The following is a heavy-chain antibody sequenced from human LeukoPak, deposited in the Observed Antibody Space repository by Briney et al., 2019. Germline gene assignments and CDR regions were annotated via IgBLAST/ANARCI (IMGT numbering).Heavy chain of an antibody. D-gene: IGHD2-2*01. CDR1: AASISHDY. CDR3: AREFCSSTSCFFDY. J-gene: IGHJ4*02. V-gene: IGHV4-59*01. Sequence: SETLSLTCNVSAASISHDYWTWIRQPPGRGLEWIGHIYFAGGTNYNPSLKTRVTISLDTSKSQFSLSLSSVSAADTALYYCAREFCSSTSCFFDYWGQGRLVTVSS. CDR2: IYFAGGT.